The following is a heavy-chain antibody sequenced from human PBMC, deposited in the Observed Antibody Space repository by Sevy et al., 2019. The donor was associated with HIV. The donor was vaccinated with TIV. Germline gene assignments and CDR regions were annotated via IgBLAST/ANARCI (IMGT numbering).Heavy chain of an antibody. CDR2: ISTYDGNT. CDR3: ARDPLRHYYDSGIPSPGAFDI. CDR1: GYTFISHG. V-gene: IGHV1-18*01. D-gene: IGHD3-10*01. Sequence: ASVKVSCKASGYTFISHGISWVRQAPGLSLEWMGRISTYDGNTNYTQKLQGRVTMTTDTSTSTAYMELRSLRSDDTAMYFCARDPLRHYYDSGIPSPGAFDIWGQGTVVTVSS. J-gene: IGHJ3*02.